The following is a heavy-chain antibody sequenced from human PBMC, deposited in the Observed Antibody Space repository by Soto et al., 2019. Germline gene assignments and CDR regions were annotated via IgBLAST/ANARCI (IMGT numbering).Heavy chain of an antibody. CDR3: ARAVDTTVTTPDWFDP. D-gene: IGHD4-17*01. Sequence: ASVKVSFTASGYTFTSYAMHWVRQAPGQRLEWMGWINAGNGNTKYSQKFQGRVTITRDTSASTAYMELSSLRSEDTAVYYCARAVDTTVTTPDWFDPWGQGTLVTVSS. V-gene: IGHV1-3*01. CDR2: INAGNGNT. J-gene: IGHJ5*02. CDR1: GYTFTSYA.